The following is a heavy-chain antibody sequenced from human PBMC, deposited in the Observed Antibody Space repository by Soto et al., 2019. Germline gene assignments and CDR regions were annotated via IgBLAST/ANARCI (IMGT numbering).Heavy chain of an antibody. V-gene: IGHV4-34*01. D-gene: IGHD3-10*02. CDR2: ITHSGSA. J-gene: IGHJ4*02. Sequence: SETLSLTCAVYGGSFSGYYWTWIRQPPGKGLEWIGEITHSGSANYNPSLKSRVTISVDTSKNQYSLNLNSVTAADTAVYYCARSSVRGWSYWGQGTLVTVSS. CDR3: ARSSVRGWSY. CDR1: GGSFSGYY.